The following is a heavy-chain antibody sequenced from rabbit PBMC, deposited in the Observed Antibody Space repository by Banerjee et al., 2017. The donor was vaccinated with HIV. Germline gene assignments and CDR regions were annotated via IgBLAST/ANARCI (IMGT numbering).Heavy chain of an antibody. V-gene: IGHV1S45*01. J-gene: IGHJ4*01. CDR3: VSYRYFKL. D-gene: IGHD7-1*01. CDR1: GFDFSSRYW. CDR2: IYAGSSGST. Sequence: QEQLEESGGDLVKPEGSLTLTCTASGFDFSSRYWICWVRQAPGKGLEWIACIYAGSSGSTYYASWAKGRFTISKTSSTTVTLQMTSLTVADTATYFCVSYRYFKLWGPGTLVTVS.